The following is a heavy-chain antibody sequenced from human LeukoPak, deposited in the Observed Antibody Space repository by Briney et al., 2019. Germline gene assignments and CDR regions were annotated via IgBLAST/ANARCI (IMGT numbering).Heavy chain of an antibody. D-gene: IGHD1-26*01. J-gene: IGHJ4*02. CDR3: TRDGVGPTTMDY. V-gene: IGHV7-4-1*02. CDR2: INTITGNP. Sequence: ASVKVSCKASGGTFSSYAISWVRQAPGQGLELMWWINTITGNPTYAQGFTGRFVFSLDTSVSTTYLQISSLKAADTAVYYCTRDGVGPTTMDYWGQGTLVTVSS. CDR1: GGTFSSYA.